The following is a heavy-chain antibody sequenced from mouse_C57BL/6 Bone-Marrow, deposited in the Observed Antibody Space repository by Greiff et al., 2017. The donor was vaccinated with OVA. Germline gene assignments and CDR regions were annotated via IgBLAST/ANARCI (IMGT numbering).Heavy chain of an antibody. CDR2: IFPGSGST. Sequence: VQLQQSGPELVKPGASVKISCKASGYTFTDYYINWVKQRPGQGLEWIGWIFPGSGSTYYNEKFKGKATLTVDKSSSTAYMLLSSLTSEDSAVYFCARSCLYDYDARVRGPWFAYWGQGTLVTVSA. J-gene: IGHJ3*01. CDR3: ARSCLYDYDARVRGPWFAY. D-gene: IGHD2-4*01. V-gene: IGHV1-75*01. CDR1: GYTFTDYY.